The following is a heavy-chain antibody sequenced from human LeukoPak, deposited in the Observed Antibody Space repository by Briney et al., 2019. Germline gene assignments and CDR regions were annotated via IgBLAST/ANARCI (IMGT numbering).Heavy chain of an antibody. D-gene: IGHD5-18*01. CDR3: AKDLVDTAMVEPFDY. J-gene: IGHJ4*02. CDR2: ISGSGGST. CDR1: GFTFSSYS. V-gene: IGHV3-23*01. Sequence: GGSLRLSCAASGFTFSSYSMNWVRQAPGKGLEWVSAISGSGGSTYYADSVKGRFTISRDNSKNTLYLQMNSLRAEDTAVYYCAKDLVDTAMVEPFDYWGQGTLVTVSS.